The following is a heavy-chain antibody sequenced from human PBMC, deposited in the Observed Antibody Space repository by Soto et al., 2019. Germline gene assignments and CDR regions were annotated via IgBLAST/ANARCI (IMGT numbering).Heavy chain of an antibody. V-gene: IGHV3-21*01. J-gene: IGHJ4*02. CDR2: LSSSSSYI. D-gene: IGHD3-3*01. CDR1: GFTFSSYS. Sequence: GGSLRLSCAASGFTFSSYSMNWVRQAPGKGLEWVSSLSSSSSYIYYADSVKGRFTISRDNAKNSLYLQMNSLRAEDTAVYYCARARWSGHYFDYWGQGTLVTVSS. CDR3: ARARWSGHYFDY.